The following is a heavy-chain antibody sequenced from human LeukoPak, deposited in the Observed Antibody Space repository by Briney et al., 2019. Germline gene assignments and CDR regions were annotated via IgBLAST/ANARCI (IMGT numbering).Heavy chain of an antibody. CDR2: IYYSGST. D-gene: IGHD2-2*01. Sequence: SETLSLTCTVSGGSISSYYWSWIRQPPGKGLEWIGYIYYSGSTNYNPSLKSRVTISVDTSKNQFSLKLSSVTAADTAVYYCASGYQLPRWDAFDIWGQGTMVTVSS. CDR1: GGSISSYY. J-gene: IGHJ3*02. V-gene: IGHV4-59*01. CDR3: ASGYQLPRWDAFDI.